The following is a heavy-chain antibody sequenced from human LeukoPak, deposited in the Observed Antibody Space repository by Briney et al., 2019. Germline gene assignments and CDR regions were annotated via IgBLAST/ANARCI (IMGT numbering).Heavy chain of an antibody. J-gene: IGHJ4*02. CDR3: ARGIMITFGGVYYFDY. Sequence: ASVKVSCKASGGTFSSYAISWVRQAPGQGLEWMGGIIPIFGTANYAQKFQGRVTITADESTSTAHMEPSSLRSEDTAVYYCARGIMITFGGVYYFDYWGQGTLVTVSS. CDR2: IIPIFGTA. CDR1: GGTFSSYA. V-gene: IGHV1-69*13. D-gene: IGHD3-16*01.